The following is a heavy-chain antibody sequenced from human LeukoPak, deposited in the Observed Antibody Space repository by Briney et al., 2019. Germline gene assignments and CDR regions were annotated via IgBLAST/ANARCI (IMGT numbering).Heavy chain of an antibody. V-gene: IGHV3-23*01. CDR1: GFHV. CDR3: AKDRGTRSLES. Sequence: GGSLRLSCAASGFHVINWVRQAPGNGLEWVSVISSSGGTTYYADSVKGRFTISRDNSKSTVYLQVNSLTAEDTAVYYCAKDRGTRSLESWGQGTLVTVSS. CDR2: ISSSGGTT. J-gene: IGHJ4*02. D-gene: IGHD1-26*01.